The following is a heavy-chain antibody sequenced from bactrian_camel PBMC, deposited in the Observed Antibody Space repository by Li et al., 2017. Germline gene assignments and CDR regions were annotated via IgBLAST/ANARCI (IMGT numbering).Heavy chain of an antibody. CDR2: FVNNNKI. Sequence: VQLVESGGGLVRPGGSLRLSCAASGFASSGYDIIWVRQAPGRGLEWVSAFVNNNKIYYADSVKGRFTMSRDNAKNTLYLQMNNLTSEDTALYFCATTFDGANRGQGTQVTVS. CDR1: GFASSGYD. D-gene: IGHD6*01. V-gene: IGHV3-2*01. J-gene: IGHJ4*01.